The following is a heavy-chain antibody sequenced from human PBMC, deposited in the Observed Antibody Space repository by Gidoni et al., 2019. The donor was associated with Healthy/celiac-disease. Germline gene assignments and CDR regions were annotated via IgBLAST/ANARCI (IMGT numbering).Heavy chain of an antibody. Sequence: QVHLQQWGAGLLKPSQTLSLPCAVYGGSFSSSYWSWIRQPPGKGLEWIGEINHSGSTNYNPSLKSRVTISVDTSKNQFSLKLSSVTAADTAVYYCASLGITGTTAYYYYGMDVWGQGTTVTVSS. V-gene: IGHV4-34*01. CDR1: GGSFSSSY. CDR3: ASLGITGTTAYYYYGMDV. CDR2: INHSGST. J-gene: IGHJ6*02. D-gene: IGHD1-7*01.